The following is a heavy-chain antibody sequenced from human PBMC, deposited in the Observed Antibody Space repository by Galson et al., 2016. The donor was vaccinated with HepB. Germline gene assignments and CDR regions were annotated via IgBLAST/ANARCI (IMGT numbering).Heavy chain of an antibody. CDR1: GFTFSRFG. V-gene: IGHV3-21*01. D-gene: IGHD6-6*01. Sequence: SLRLSCAASGFTFSRFGMNWVRQSPGKGLEWVSSLGHSGGSIYYADSVKGRFTISRDNAKNSPYLHMTSLRAEDTAMYCCARDPSASDYFLGWFDPWGQGTLVTVSS. CDR2: LGHSGGSI. CDR3: ARDPSASDYFLGWFDP. J-gene: IGHJ5*02.